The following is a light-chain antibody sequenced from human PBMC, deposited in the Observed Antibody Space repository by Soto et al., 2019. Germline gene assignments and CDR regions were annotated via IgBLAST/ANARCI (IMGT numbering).Light chain of an antibody. J-gene: IGLJ1*01. Sequence: QSVLTQPPSETGSPGERVTISKTGSSSNIGSNTVNWYQQLPGTAPKLLIYSNNQRPSGVPDRFSGSKSGTSASLAISGIQSEDEADYYCAAWDDSLNGYVFGTGTKVTVL. CDR1: SSNIGSNT. V-gene: IGLV1-44*01. CDR2: SNN. CDR3: AAWDDSLNGYV.